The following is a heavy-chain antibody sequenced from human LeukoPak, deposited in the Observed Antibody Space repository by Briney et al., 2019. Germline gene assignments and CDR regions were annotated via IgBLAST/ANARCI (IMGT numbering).Heavy chain of an antibody. CDR1: GGSISSYY. CDR3: AKTLAGRITIFGVLQPGKYYMDV. CDR2: IYTSGST. Sequence: PSETLSLTCTVSGGSISSYYWSWIRQPAGKGLEWIGRIYTSGSTNYNPSLKSRVTISVDTSKNQFSLKLSSVTAADTAVYYCAKTLAGRITIFGVLQPGKYYMDVWGKGTTVTVSS. D-gene: IGHD3-3*01. J-gene: IGHJ6*03. V-gene: IGHV4-4*07.